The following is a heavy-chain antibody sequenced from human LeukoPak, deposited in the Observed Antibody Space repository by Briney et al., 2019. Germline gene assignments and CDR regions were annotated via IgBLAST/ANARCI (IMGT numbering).Heavy chain of an antibody. V-gene: IGHV4-30-4*08. D-gene: IGHD4-17*01. CDR1: GGSISSGDYY. Sequence: SQTLSLTCTVSGGSISSGDYYWSWIRQPPGKGLEWIGYIYYSGSTYYNPSLKSRVTISVDTSKNQFSLKLSSVTAADTAVYYCARDPDYGDAFDIWGQGTMVTVSS. CDR2: IYYSGST. J-gene: IGHJ3*02. CDR3: ARDPDYGDAFDI.